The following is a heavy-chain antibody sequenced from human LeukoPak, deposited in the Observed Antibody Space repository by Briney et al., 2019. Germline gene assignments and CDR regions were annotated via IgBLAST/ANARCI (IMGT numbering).Heavy chain of an antibody. Sequence: GGSLRLSCAASGFTFSSYSMNWVRQAPGKGLEWVSSISSSSSYIYYADSVKGRFTISRDNAKNSLYLQMNSLRAEDTAVYYCARDCYDSSGYYLNTYYFDYWGQGTLVTVSS. D-gene: IGHD3-22*01. CDR2: ISSSSSYI. CDR3: ARDCYDSSGYYLNTYYFDY. CDR1: GFTFSSYS. J-gene: IGHJ4*02. V-gene: IGHV3-21*01.